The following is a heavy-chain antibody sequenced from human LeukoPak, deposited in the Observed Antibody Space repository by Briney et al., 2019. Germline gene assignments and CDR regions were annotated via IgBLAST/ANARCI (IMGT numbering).Heavy chain of an antibody. Sequence: GGSLRLSCAASGFTFSSYWMHWVRQVPNQGLMWVSRINSDETISEYVDSVNGRFTISRDNAKSTLYLQMNSLRAEDTAVYFCLYGGYFQHWGQGTLVTVSS. CDR1: GFTFSSYW. J-gene: IGHJ1*01. CDR3: LYGGYFQH. D-gene: IGHD3-16*01. V-gene: IGHV3-74*01. CDR2: INSDETIS.